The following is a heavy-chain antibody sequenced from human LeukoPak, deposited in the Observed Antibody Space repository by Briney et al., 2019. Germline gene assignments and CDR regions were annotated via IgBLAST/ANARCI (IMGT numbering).Heavy chain of an antibody. J-gene: IGHJ4*02. D-gene: IGHD4-17*01. Sequence: GGSLRLSCVASGFTFSKYDMSWVRQAPGKGLEWVSGISDSGDQTYYADSVRARFTISRDNSKSTLYLQVNSLRAEDTALYYCAKEITLTTAYFDYWGQGTLVTVSS. CDR2: ISDSGDQT. V-gene: IGHV3-23*01. CDR1: GFTFSKYD. CDR3: AKEITLTTAYFDY.